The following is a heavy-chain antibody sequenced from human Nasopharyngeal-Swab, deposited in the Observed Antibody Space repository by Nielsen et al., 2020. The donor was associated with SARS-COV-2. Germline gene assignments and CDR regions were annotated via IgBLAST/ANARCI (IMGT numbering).Heavy chain of an antibody. J-gene: IGHJ6*02. CDR1: GGSISSSSYY. V-gene: IGHV4-39*07. CDR3: ARVDSSGYYYVWYYGMDV. Sequence: SETLSLTCTVSGGSISSSSYYWGWIRQPPGKGLEWIGSIYYSGSTYYNPSLKSRVTISVDTSKNQFSLKLSSVTAADTAVYYSARVDSSGYYYVWYYGMDVWGQGTTVTVSS. CDR2: IYYSGST. D-gene: IGHD3-22*01.